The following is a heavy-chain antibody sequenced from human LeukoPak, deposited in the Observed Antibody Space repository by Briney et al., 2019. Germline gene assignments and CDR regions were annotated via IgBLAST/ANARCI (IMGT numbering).Heavy chain of an antibody. Sequence: SETLSLTCTVSGGSISSSRYYWGWIRQPPGRGLEWIGSIYYNGRIYYNPSLKSRVTISVDTSKNQFSLKLSAVTAADTAVYYCARAYYYYYMDVWGKGTTVTVSS. CDR2: IYYNGRI. V-gene: IGHV4-39*07. CDR3: ARAYYYYYMDV. J-gene: IGHJ6*03. CDR1: GGSISSSRYY.